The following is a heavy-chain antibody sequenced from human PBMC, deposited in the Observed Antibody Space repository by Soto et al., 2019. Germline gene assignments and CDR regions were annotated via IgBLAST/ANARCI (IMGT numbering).Heavy chain of an antibody. Sequence: EVQLVESGGGLVKPEGSLRLSCAASGFTFSNYEMYWVRQAPGKGLEPVSHISSGGRTTYYSDSVKGRFTISRDNAKKSLYLHMNSLRADDTAIYYCARGYSRGMDVWGQGTTVTVSS. V-gene: IGHV3-48*03. J-gene: IGHJ6*02. CDR1: GFTFSNYE. CDR2: ISSGGRTT. D-gene: IGHD5-12*01. CDR3: ARGYSRGMDV.